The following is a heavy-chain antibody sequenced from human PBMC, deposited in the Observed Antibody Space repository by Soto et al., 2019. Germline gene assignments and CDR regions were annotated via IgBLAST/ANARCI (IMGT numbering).Heavy chain of an antibody. CDR2: IYYSGST. CDR1: GDSISSYY. J-gene: IGHJ4*02. D-gene: IGHD3-22*01. Sequence: SETLSLTCTVSGDSISSYYWSWIRQPPGKGLEWIGYIYYSGSTYYNPSLKSRVTISVDTSKNQFSLKLSSVTAADTAVYYCDRGSYYYDSSGYYHDWGQGTLVTVAT. CDR3: DRGSYYYDSSGYYHD. V-gene: IGHV4-59*08.